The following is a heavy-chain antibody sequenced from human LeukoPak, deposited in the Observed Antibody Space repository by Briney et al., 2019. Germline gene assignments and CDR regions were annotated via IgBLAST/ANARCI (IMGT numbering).Heavy chain of an antibody. D-gene: IGHD2-15*01. V-gene: IGHV5-51*01. CDR1: GYSINNYW. J-gene: IGHJ5*02. Sequence: GESLKISCKGSGYSINNYWIGWVRQMPGKGLEWMGIIYPADSDIRYSPSFQGQVTISADKSISTAYLQWSSLKASDTAMYYCAKQEYCSGGSCYTWFDPWGQGTLVTVSS. CDR2: IYPADSDI. CDR3: AKQEYCSGGSCYTWFDP.